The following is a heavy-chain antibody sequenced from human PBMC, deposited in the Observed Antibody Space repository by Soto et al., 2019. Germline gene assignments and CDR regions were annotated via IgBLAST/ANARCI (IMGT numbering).Heavy chain of an antibody. Sequence: QVQLVQSGAEVKKPGSSVKVSCKASGGTFSSYAISWVRQAPGQGLEWMGGIIPIFGTANYAQKFQGRVTIXXDXSXITAYMELSSLRSEDTAVYYCARDGPEPTRPYYFDYWGQGTLVTVSS. CDR2: IIPIFGTA. CDR1: GGTFSSYA. D-gene: IGHD1-1*01. CDR3: ARDGPEPTRPYYFDY. J-gene: IGHJ4*02. V-gene: IGHV1-69*12.